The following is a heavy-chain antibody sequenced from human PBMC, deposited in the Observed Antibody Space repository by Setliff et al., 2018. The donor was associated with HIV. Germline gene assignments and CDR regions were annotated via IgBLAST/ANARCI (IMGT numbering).Heavy chain of an antibody. D-gene: IGHD2-8*02. CDR1: GASINSYY. CDR2: IFATGDT. V-gene: IGHV4-4*09. J-gene: IGHJ4*02. CDR3: ARLIHTGLLYFDY. Sequence: ASETLSLTCTVSGASINSYYWNWIRQPPGKGLEWIGFIFATGDTKYNPSLQSRVSMSIDTSKNQFSLKLRSVTAADTAIYFCARLIHTGLLYFDYWGLGMSVTVSS.